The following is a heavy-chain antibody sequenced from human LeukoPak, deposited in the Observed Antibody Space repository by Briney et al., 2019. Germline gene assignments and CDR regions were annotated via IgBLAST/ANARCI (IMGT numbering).Heavy chain of an antibody. V-gene: IGHV4-34*01. Sequence: SETLSLTCAVYGGSFSGYYWSWIRQPPGKGLEWIGEINHSGSTNYNPSLKSRVTISVDTSKNQFSLKLSSVTAADTAVYYCARGGTKAAAGKGFYYYYYMDVWGKGTTVTVSS. D-gene: IGHD6-13*01. CDR2: INHSGST. CDR3: ARGGTKAAAGKGFYYYYYMDV. CDR1: GGSFSGYY. J-gene: IGHJ6*03.